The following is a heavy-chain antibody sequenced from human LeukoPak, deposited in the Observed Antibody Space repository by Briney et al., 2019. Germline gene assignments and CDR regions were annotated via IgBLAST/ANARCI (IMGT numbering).Heavy chain of an antibody. CDR3: ARDSAMYGWGSYLGC. Sequence: PSETLSLTCTVSGGSISNYYWSWIRQPAGKGLEWIGRIYTSGSTNYNPSLESRVTMSVDTSKNQFSLKLNSVTAADTAVYYCARDSAMYGWGSYLGCWGQGTLVTVSS. CDR1: GGSISNYY. J-gene: IGHJ4*02. V-gene: IGHV4-4*07. CDR2: IYTSGST. D-gene: IGHD3-10*01.